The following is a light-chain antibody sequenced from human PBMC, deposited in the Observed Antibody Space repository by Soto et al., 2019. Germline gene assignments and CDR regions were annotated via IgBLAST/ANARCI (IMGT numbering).Light chain of an antibody. CDR1: QXXLYSSDNKNY. Sequence: DIVLTQSPDSLSVSLGERGTINCKSIQXXLYSSDNKNYLSWYQQRPGQPPKLLFYWASTRESGVPDRFSGSGSGTHFTLTITSLQAEDVAVYYCQQYYSSPPTFGQGTKVDI. CDR2: WAS. CDR3: QQYYSSPPT. J-gene: IGKJ1*01. V-gene: IGKV4-1*01.